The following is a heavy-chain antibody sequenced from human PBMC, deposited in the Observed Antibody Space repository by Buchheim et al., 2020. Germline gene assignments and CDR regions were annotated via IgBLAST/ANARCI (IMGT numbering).Heavy chain of an antibody. J-gene: IGHJ4*02. CDR3: VRGSGDLLTD. D-gene: IGHD3-9*01. V-gene: IGHV4-30-2*01. Sequence: QLQLQESGSGLVKPSQTLSLTCAVSGDSISSSGYSWTWIRQPPGGGLEWIGYIYHSGSTYYNPSLKSRINISVERSKNQFSLQLTSVTAADTAVYYCVRGSGDLLTDWGQGTL. CDR1: GDSISSSGYS. CDR2: IYHSGST.